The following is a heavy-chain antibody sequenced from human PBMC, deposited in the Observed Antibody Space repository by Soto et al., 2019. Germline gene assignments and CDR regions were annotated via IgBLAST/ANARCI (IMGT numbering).Heavy chain of an antibody. V-gene: IGHV4-4*07. Sequence: SETLSLTCTVSGDSVSNYYWSWIRQPAGRGLEWIGRVYSSGATNYNPSLNGRVTMPVDTSRNQFSLRLSSVTAADTAVYYCARSLGYYDILTGYSPSWFDPWGQGTLVTVSS. CDR2: VYSSGAT. CDR1: GDSVSNYY. J-gene: IGHJ5*02. CDR3: ARSLGYYDILTGYSPSWFDP. D-gene: IGHD3-9*01.